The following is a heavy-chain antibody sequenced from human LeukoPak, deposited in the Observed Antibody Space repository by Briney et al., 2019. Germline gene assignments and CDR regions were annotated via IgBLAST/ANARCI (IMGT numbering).Heavy chain of an antibody. CDR3: ARGGYCSSTSCRLGYYYMDV. D-gene: IGHD2-2*03. CDR1: GYTFTSYY. J-gene: IGHJ6*03. V-gene: IGHV1-46*01. CDR2: INPSGGST. Sequence: ASVTVSCKASGYTFTSYYMHWVRQAPGQGLEWMGIINPSGGSTSYAQKFQGRVTMTRDTSTSTVYMELSSLRSEDTAVYYCARGGYCSSTSCRLGYYYMDVWGKGTTVTISS.